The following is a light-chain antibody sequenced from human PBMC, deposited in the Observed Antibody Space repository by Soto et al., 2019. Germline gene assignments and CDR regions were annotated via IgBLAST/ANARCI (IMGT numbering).Light chain of an antibody. V-gene: IGKV1-5*03. J-gene: IGKJ1*01. CDR2: KAS. CDR1: QTISTL. Sequence: DIQMTQSPSTLSASVGDRVTITCRASQTISTLLAWYQQRPGKAPNLLIYKASSLESGVPSRVRGSGSGTEFTLTISSLQPDYFATYLCHQYSTYPWTFGQGTKVEVK. CDR3: HQYSTYPWT.